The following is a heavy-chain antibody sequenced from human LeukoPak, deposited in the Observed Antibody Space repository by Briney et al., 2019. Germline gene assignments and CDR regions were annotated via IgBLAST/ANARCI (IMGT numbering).Heavy chain of an antibody. CDR2: ISYDGSNK. Sequence: PGGSLRLSCAASRFTFSSYGMHWVRQAPGKGLEWVAVISYDGSNKYYADSVKGRFTISRDNSKNTLYLQMNSLRAEDTAVYYCAKPRGGSYYFDYWGQGTLVTVSS. CDR1: RFTFSSYG. J-gene: IGHJ4*02. V-gene: IGHV3-30*18. CDR3: AKPRGGSYYFDY. D-gene: IGHD1-26*01.